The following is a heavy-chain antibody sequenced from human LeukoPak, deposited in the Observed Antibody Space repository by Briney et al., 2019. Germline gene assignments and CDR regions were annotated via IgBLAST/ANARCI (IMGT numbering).Heavy chain of an antibody. Sequence: ASVKVSCEASGYTFTSFDMHWVRQAPGQGLEWMGIINPSDGNTRYAQKFQGGVTMTRDTSTSTVYMELSSLRSEDTAVYYCARDGGYCSGGSCYSRPAYYYGMDVWGQGTTVTVSS. CDR2: INPSDGNT. V-gene: IGHV1-46*01. CDR1: GYTFTSFD. CDR3: ARDGGYCSGGSCYSRPAYYYGMDV. J-gene: IGHJ6*02. D-gene: IGHD2-15*01.